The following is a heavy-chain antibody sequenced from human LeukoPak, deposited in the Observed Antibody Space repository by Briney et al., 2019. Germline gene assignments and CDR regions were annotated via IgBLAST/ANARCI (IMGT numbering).Heavy chain of an antibody. Sequence: PGGSLRLSCAASGFTFSSYAMSWVRQAPGKGLEWVSAISGSGGSTYYADSVKGRFTISRDNSKNTLYLQMNSLRAEDTAVYYCAKRGSGFGELLYLNFDYWGQGTLATVSS. D-gene: IGHD3-10*01. CDR3: AKRGSGFGELLYLNFDY. CDR1: GFTFSSYA. CDR2: ISGSGGST. V-gene: IGHV3-23*01. J-gene: IGHJ4*02.